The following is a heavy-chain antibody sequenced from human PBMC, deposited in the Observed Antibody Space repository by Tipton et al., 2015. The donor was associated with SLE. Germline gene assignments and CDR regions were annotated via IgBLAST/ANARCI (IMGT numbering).Heavy chain of an antibody. V-gene: IGHV4-59*11. Sequence: TLSLTCTVSGGSISSHYWSWIRQPPGKGLEWIGYIYYSGSTNYNPSLKSRVTISVDTSKNQFSLKLSSVTAADTAVYYCARGGSSLLNPGADYWGQGTLVTVSS. J-gene: IGHJ4*02. CDR2: IYYSGST. D-gene: IGHD6-13*01. CDR3: ARGGSSLLNPGADY. CDR1: GGSISSHY.